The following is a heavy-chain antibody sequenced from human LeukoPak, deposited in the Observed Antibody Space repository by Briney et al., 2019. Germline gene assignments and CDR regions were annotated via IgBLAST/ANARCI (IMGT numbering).Heavy chain of an antibody. J-gene: IGHJ2*01. CDR3: VKAPSQHFWSGCTYWCFDL. Sequence: GRSLRLSCAASGFTFDNYAMHWVRQAPGKGLEWVSGISWNSGSIVYADSVKGRFTISRDNAKNSLYLQMSSLRVEDLALYYCVKAPSQHFWSGCTYWCFDLWGRGTLVTVAS. CDR2: ISWNSGSI. D-gene: IGHD3-3*02. CDR1: GFTFDNYA. V-gene: IGHV3-9*03.